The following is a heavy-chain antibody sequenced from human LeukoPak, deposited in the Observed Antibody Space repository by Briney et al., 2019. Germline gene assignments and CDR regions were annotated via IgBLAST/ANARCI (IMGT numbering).Heavy chain of an antibody. J-gene: IGHJ3*02. CDR2: IYYSGST. D-gene: IGHD6-19*01. Sequence: PSETLSLTCAVSGGSISSSSYYWGWIRQPPGKGLEWNGSIYYSGSTYYNPSLKSRVTISVDTSKNQFSLKLSSVTAADTAVYYCARHSSISSSGWYGPDAFDIWGQGTMVTVSS. CDR3: ARHSSISSSGWYGPDAFDI. CDR1: GGSISSSSYY. V-gene: IGHV4-39*01.